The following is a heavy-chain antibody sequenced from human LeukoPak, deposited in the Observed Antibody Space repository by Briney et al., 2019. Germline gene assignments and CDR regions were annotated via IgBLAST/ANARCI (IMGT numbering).Heavy chain of an antibody. V-gene: IGHV5-51*01. CDR3: ARHTQDCNYGVCYSYYHYFYMDV. Sequence: GESLKISCKASGYTFTSYWIGWVRQMPGKGLEWMGIIFPGNSDTRYSPSFQGQVSMSVDKSTSTAYLQWSSLKASDTAIYYCARHTQDCNYGVCYSYYHYFYMDVWGKGTTVTVSS. D-gene: IGHD2-8*01. CDR1: GYTFTSYW. CDR2: IFPGNSDT. J-gene: IGHJ6*03.